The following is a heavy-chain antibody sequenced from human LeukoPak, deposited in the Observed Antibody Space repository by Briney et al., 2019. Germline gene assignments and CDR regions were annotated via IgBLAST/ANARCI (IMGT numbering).Heavy chain of an antibody. V-gene: IGHV3-23*01. J-gene: IGHJ4*02. CDR3: AKDLGTRPYYFDY. Sequence: GGSLRLSCAASGFTFSTYAMSWVRQAPGKGLEWVSVVSGTGGRTYYADSVKGRFTISRDNSKNTLYLQMNSLRAEDTAVYYCAKDLGTRPYYFDYWGQGTLVTVSS. CDR1: GFTFSTYA. CDR2: VSGTGGRT. D-gene: IGHD1-7*01.